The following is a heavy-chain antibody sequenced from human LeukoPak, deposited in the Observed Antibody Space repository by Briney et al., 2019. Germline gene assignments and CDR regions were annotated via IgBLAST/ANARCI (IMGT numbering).Heavy chain of an antibody. CDR3: ARLYYYHFDP. V-gene: IGHV4-4*09. Sequence: SETLSLTCTVSSGSISSNYWSWIRQPPGKGLEWIGYIFSSGSTNYNPSLKSRVTISLDTSKNQFSLKLSSVTAADTAFYYCARLYYYHFDPWGQGTLVTVSS. CDR2: IFSSGST. D-gene: IGHD3-22*01. CDR1: SGSISSNY. J-gene: IGHJ5*02.